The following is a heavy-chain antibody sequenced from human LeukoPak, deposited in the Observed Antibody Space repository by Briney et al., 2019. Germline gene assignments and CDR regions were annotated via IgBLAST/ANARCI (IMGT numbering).Heavy chain of an antibody. CDR2: IYYSGST. CDR1: GGSISSYY. J-gene: IGHJ3*02. Sequence: PSETLSLTCTVSGGSISSYYWSWIRQPPGKGLEWIGYIYYSGSTNYNTSLKSRVTISVDTSKNQFSLKLSSVTAADTAVYYCARDSSTMNDAFDIWGQGTMVTVSS. D-gene: IGHD2-2*01. V-gene: IGHV4-59*01. CDR3: ARDSSTMNDAFDI.